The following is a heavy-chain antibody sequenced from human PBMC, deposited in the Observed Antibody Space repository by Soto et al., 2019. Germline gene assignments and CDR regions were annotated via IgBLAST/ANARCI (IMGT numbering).Heavy chain of an antibody. D-gene: IGHD6-13*01. CDR3: ARDVRKSSSWRTYFDY. CDR2: IKQDGSEK. Sequence: PGGSLRLSCAASGFTFSSYWMSWVRQAPGKGLEWVANIKQDGSEKYYVDSVKGRFTISRDNAKNSLYLQMNSLRAEDTAVYYCARDVRKSSSWRTYFDYWGQGPLVTVSS. J-gene: IGHJ4*02. V-gene: IGHV3-7*03. CDR1: GFTFSSYW.